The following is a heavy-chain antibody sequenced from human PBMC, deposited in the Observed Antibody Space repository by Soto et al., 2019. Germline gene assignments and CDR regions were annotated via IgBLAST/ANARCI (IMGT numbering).Heavy chain of an antibody. J-gene: IGHJ3*02. CDR3: AKGSRGKPPGSRALDI. CDR2: ISGGEVNT. CDR1: GFTFSSYA. Sequence: EVQLLESGGGLVQPGGSLRLSCAASGFTFSSYALSWVRQAPGKGLEWVSIISGGEVNTYYAVSVKGRFTIARDNSINALYLQMSSLGAGDTAVYYFAKGSRGKPPGSRALDIWGQGTMVTVSS. V-gene: IGHV3-23*01. D-gene: IGHD2-2*01.